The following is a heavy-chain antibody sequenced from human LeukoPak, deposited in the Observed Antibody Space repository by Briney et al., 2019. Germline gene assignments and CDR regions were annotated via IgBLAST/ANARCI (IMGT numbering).Heavy chain of an antibody. CDR1: GGSFSGYY. V-gene: IGHV4-34*01. D-gene: IGHD6-13*01. Sequence: SETLSLTCAVHGGSFSGYYWSWIRQPPGKGLEWIGEINHSGSTNYNPSLKSRVTISVDTSKNQFSLKLSSVTAADTAVYYCARRWYSSSWYAYFQHWGQGTLVTVSS. CDR3: ARRWYSSSWYAYFQH. CDR2: INHSGST. J-gene: IGHJ1*01.